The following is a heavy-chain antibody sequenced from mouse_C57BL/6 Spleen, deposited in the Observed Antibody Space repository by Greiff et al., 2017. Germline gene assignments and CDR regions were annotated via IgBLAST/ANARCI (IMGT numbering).Heavy chain of an antibody. Sequence: QVQLQQSGPELVKPGASVKISCKASGYAFSSSWMNWVKQRPGKGLEWIGRIYPGDGDTNYNGKFKGKATLTADKYSSTAYMQLSSLTSEDSAVYFCAGRGYGRSPVDYWGQGTTLTVSS. CDR2: IYPGDGDT. CDR3: AGRGYGRSPVDY. D-gene: IGHD1-1*01. CDR1: GYAFSSSW. J-gene: IGHJ2*01. V-gene: IGHV1-82*01.